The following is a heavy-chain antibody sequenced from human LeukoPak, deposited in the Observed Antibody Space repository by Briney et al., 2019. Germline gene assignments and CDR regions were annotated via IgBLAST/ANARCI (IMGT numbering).Heavy chain of an antibody. V-gene: IGHV3-43D*03. CDR2: ISWDGGST. CDR3: AKDDSSGYYGLQH. Sequence: GGSLRLSCAASGFTFDDYAMHWVRQAPGKGLEWVSLISWDGGSTYYADSVKGRFTISRDNSKNSLYLQMNSLRAEDTALYYCAKDDSSGYYGLQHWGQGTLVTVSS. D-gene: IGHD3-22*01. CDR1: GFTFDDYA. J-gene: IGHJ1*01.